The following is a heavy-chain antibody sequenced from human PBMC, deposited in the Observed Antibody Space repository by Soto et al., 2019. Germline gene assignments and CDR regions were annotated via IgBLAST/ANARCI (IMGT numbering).Heavy chain of an antibody. J-gene: IGHJ4*02. D-gene: IGHD3-16*01. V-gene: IGHV3-30-3*01. CDR2: MSYDGSNK. CDR1: GFTFSSYA. CDR3: ARDGGAY. Sequence: QVQLVESGGGVVQPGRSLRLSCAASGFTFSSYAMHWVRRAPGKGLEWMAVMSYDGSNKSYADSVKSRFTISRDNSKNTLYLQMNSRRPEDTALYYCARDGGAYWGQGTLVIVSS.